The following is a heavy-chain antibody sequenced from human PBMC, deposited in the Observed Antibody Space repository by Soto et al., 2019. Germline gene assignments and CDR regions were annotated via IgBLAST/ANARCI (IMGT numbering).Heavy chain of an antibody. V-gene: IGHV3-11*06. CDR3: ARNDSSGYLDS. CDR1: GFTFSYYY. CDR2: ISSSATYA. Sequence: PGGSLRLSCAASGFTFSYYYMSWSRQAPGKGLEWLSYISSSATYAIYADSVKGRFTLSRDNAKNSLYLQMNSLRAEDTAVYYCARNDSSGYLDSWGQGTLVTVSS. J-gene: IGHJ4*02. D-gene: IGHD3-22*01.